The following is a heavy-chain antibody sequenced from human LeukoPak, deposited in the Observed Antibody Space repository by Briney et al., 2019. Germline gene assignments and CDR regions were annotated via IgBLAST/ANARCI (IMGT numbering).Heavy chain of an antibody. D-gene: IGHD5-18*01. Sequence: ASVKASCKASGYTFTGYYMHWVRQAPGQGLEWMGIINPSGGSTSYAQKFQGRVTMTRDTSTSTVYMELSSLRSEDTAVYYCARESGYSYGQAERRYYYGMDVWGQGTTVTVSS. V-gene: IGHV1-46*01. CDR1: GYTFTGYY. CDR3: ARESGYSYGQAERRYYYGMDV. J-gene: IGHJ6*02. CDR2: INPSGGST.